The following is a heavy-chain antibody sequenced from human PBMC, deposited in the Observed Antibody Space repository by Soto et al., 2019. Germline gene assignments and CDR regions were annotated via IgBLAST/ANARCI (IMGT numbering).Heavy chain of an antibody. V-gene: IGHV4-39*01. CDR1: GGSISSSSYY. CDR2: IYYSGST. D-gene: IGHD3-10*01. J-gene: IGHJ6*04. CDR3: ARHAGEVRGQYYYYYGMDV. Sequence: PSETLSLTCTVSGGSISSSSYYWGWIRQPPGKGLEWIGSIYYSGSTYYNPSLKSPVTISVDTSKNQFSLKLSSVTAADTAVYYCARHAGEVRGQYYYYYGMDVWGKGTTVTVSS.